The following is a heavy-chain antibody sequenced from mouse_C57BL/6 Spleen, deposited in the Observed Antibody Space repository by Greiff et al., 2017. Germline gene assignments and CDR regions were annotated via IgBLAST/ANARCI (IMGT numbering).Heavy chain of an antibody. J-gene: IGHJ2*01. V-gene: IGHV1-15*01. Sequence: LQESGAELVRPGASVTLSCKASGYTFTDYEMHWVKQTPVHGLEWIGAIDPETGGTAYNQKFKGKAILTADKSSSTAYMELRSLTSEDSAVYYCTRSGMAAYFDYWGQGTTLTVSS. CDR1: GYTFTDYE. D-gene: IGHD2-10*02. CDR3: TRSGMAAYFDY. CDR2: IDPETGGT.